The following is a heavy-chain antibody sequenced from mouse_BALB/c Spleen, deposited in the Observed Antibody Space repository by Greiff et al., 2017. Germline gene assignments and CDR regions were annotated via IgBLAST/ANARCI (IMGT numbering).Heavy chain of an antibody. CDR1: GYTFTSYW. J-gene: IGHJ3*01. V-gene: IGHV1S81*02. CDR2: INPSNGRT. CDR3: ARSRVWFAY. D-gene: IGHD3-1*01. Sequence: QVQLKQPGAELVKPGASVKLSCKASGYTFTSYWMHWVKQRPGQGLEWIGEINPSNGRTNYNEKFKSKATLTVDKSSSTAYMQLSSLTSEDSAVYYCARSRVWFAYWGQGTLVTVSA.